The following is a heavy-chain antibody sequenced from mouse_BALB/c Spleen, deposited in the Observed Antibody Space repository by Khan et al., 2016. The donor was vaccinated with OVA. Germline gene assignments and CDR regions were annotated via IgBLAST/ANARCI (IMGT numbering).Heavy chain of an antibody. CDR1: GYSITSNYA. CDR3: ARQNYYGYALDY. CDR2: ISYSGAT. J-gene: IGHJ4*01. Sequence: EVELVESGPSLVTPSQSLSITCTVTGYSITSNYAWSWIRQFPGSKLEWMGYISYSGATYYHPSLKSRISVNRYTSKNQFFLQLNSVTTEETATYFCARQNYYGYALDYGGQGTSVTVSS. V-gene: IGHV3-2*02. D-gene: IGHD1-1*01.